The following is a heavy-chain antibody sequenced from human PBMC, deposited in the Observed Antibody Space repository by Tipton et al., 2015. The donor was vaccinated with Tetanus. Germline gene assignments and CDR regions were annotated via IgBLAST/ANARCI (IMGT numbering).Heavy chain of an antibody. J-gene: IGHJ5*02. D-gene: IGHD2-15*01. CDR1: GGSIIVSNFY. V-gene: IGHV4-39*01. CDR3: ARQSCSGGSCRFDP. CDR2: IPYTGST. Sequence: TLSLTCRVSGGSIIVSNFYWGWIRQPPGKGLEWIGSIPYTGSTYLNPSLKSRVTISVDTSKNHFSLNLTSVTAADTAFYYCARQSCSGGSCRFDPWGQGTLVTVSS.